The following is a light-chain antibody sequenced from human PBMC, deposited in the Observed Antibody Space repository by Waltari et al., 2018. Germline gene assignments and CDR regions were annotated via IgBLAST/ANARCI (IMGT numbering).Light chain of an antibody. CDR2: EDN. CDR1: SGRIGSNY. Sequence: NFMLTQPHSVSESPGKTVTISCTRSSGRIGSNYVQWHQQRPGSSPPTVIYEDNQRPSGVPDRFSGSIDSSSNSASLTISGLTTEDEADYYCQSYDSSNVVVFGGGTKLTVL. J-gene: IGLJ2*01. CDR3: QSYDSSNVVV. V-gene: IGLV6-57*01.